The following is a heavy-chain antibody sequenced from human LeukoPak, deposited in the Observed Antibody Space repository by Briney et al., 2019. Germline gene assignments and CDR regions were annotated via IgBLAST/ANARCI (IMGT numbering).Heavy chain of an antibody. CDR2: ISGYGYNK. D-gene: IGHD3-10*01. CDR3: AKDGPYGSGSYYNPKYYYYRDV. V-gene: IGHV3-43*02. CDR1: RFLFQGYA. Sequence: GVPLRLLCAVSRFLFQGYAMLWLRKARGKGVVCLTHISGYGYNKYSSDSVKGRFTISRDNSKYSLSMQMNSLRIDDNDLYYCAKDGPYGSGSYYNPKYYYYRDVWGKGTTVTVS. J-gene: IGHJ6*03.